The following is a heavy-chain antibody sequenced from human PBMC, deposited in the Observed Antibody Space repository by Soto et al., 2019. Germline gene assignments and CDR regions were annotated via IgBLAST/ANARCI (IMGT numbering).Heavy chain of an antibody. CDR1: GFTFSSYA. CDR3: AKDGVKRVQLWLFDY. CDR2: ISGSGGST. J-gene: IGHJ4*02. Sequence: PGGSLRLSCAASGFTFSSYAMSWVRQAPGKGLEWVSAISGSGGSTYYADSVKGRFTISRDNSKNTLYLQMNSLRAEDTAVYYCAKDGVKRVQLWLFDYWGQGTLVTVSS. V-gene: IGHV3-23*01. D-gene: IGHD5-18*01.